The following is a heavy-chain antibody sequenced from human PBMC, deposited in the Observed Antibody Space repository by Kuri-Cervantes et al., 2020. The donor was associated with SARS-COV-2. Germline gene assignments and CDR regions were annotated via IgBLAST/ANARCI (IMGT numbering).Heavy chain of an antibody. J-gene: IGHJ6*03. D-gene: IGHD5-18*01. Sequence: ASVKVSCKASGYNFTTYGISWVRRAPGQGLEWMGWISGYNGSTYYAQKFQGRVTMTIDTSTTTAYMELRSLRSDDTAVYYCARDGYSYGVYYYYYLDVWGKGTTVTVSS. CDR1: GYNFTTYG. CDR3: ARDGYSYGVYYYYYLDV. V-gene: IGHV1-18*04. CDR2: ISGYNGST.